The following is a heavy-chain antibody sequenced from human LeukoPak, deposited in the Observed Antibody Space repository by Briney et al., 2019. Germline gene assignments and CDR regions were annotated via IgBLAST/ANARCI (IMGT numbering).Heavy chain of an antibody. Sequence: SVKVSCKASGGTFSSYAISWVRQAPGQGLEWMGGIIPIFGTANYAQKFQGRVTIAADESTSTAYMELSSLRSDDTAVYYCATSRVVVVAAAGRGGMDVWGQGTTVTVSS. CDR3: ATSRVVVVAAAGRGGMDV. J-gene: IGHJ6*02. CDR1: GGTFSSYA. D-gene: IGHD2-15*01. CDR2: IIPIFGTA. V-gene: IGHV1-69*01.